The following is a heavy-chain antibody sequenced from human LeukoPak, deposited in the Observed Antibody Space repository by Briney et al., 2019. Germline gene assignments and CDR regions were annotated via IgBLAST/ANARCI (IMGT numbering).Heavy chain of an antibody. V-gene: IGHV3-48*01. CDR1: GFNFSTYS. D-gene: IGHD3-3*01. CDR2: ISTSSRTI. Sequence: PGGSLRLSCAASGFNFSTYSMNWVRQAPGKGLEWVSYISTSSRTIYYADSVKGRFTISRENAKNSLYLQMNSLRAEDTAVYYCARDGYDFWSDYPTTLDYWGQGTLVTVSS. CDR3: ARDGYDFWSDYPTTLDY. J-gene: IGHJ4*02.